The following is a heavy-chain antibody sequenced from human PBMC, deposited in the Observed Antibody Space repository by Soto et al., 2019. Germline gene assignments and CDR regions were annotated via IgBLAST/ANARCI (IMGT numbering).Heavy chain of an antibody. Sequence: GGSMRLSCAAAGFPFSSYGMSWVRQAPGKGLEWVSAISGSGGSTYYADSVKGRFTISRDNSKNTLYLQMNSLRAEDTAVYYCAKARAQYYDFWSGYPVDYWGQGTQVTVSS. CDR3: AKARAQYYDFWSGYPVDY. CDR2: ISGSGGST. V-gene: IGHV3-23*01. J-gene: IGHJ4*02. CDR1: GFPFSSYG. D-gene: IGHD3-3*01.